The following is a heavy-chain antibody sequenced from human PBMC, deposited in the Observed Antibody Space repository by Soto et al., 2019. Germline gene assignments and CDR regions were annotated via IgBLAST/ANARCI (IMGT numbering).Heavy chain of an antibody. CDR1: GGSISRGGYY. Sequence: SETLSLTCTVSGGSISRGGYYWSWIRQHPGKGLEWIGYIYYSGSTYYNPSLKSRVTISVDTSKNQFSLKLSSVTAADTAVYYCARVIMGAARSFEYWGQGTLVTVSS. CDR2: IYYSGST. CDR3: ARVIMGAARSFEY. V-gene: IGHV4-31*03. J-gene: IGHJ4*02. D-gene: IGHD6-6*01.